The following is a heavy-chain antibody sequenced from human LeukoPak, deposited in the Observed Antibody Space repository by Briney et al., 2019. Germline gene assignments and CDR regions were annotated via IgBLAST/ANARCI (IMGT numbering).Heavy chain of an antibody. CDR1: GGSISSCRYY. V-gene: IGHV4-61*02. Sequence: PSETLSLTCTVSGGSISSCRYYWSWIRQPPGKGLEWIGRIYTRGSNNYNPSLKSRVTISVATSKNQFALKLSSVTAADTAVYYCARAEDYYYYYGMDVCGQGTTVTVSS. CDR3: ARAEDYYYYYGMDV. J-gene: IGHJ6*02. CDR2: IYTRGSN.